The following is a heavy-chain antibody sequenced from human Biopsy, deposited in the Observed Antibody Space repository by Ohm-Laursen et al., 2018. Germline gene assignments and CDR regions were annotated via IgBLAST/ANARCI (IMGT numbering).Heavy chain of an antibody. CDR1: GGSISSGGSY. CDR2: IFNSANT. J-gene: IGHJ5*02. V-gene: IGHV4-31*01. Sequence: TLSLTWLVSGGSISSGGSYWSWIRQRPGKGLEWIGYIFNSANTYYNPSLKNLITISGDTSKNQFSLKLNSVTAADTAVYYCARGDYFDSNGYFWFDPWGQGTLVTVSS. D-gene: IGHD3-22*01. CDR3: ARGDYFDSNGYFWFDP.